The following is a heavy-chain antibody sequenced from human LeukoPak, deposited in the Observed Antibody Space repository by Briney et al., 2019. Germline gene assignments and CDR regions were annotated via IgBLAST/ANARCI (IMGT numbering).Heavy chain of an antibody. Sequence: GGSLRLSCAASGFTFSSYGMHWVRQAPGKGLEWVAVIWYDGSNKYYADSVKGRFTISRENSKNTLYLQMNSLRAEDTAVYYCARDRAYSSLGMDVWGKGTTVTVSS. D-gene: IGHD6-13*01. CDR2: IWYDGSNK. V-gene: IGHV3-33*01. J-gene: IGHJ6*04. CDR3: ARDRAYSSLGMDV. CDR1: GFTFSSYG.